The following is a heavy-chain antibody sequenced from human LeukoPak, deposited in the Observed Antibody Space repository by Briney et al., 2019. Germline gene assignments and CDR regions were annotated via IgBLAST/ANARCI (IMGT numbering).Heavy chain of an antibody. J-gene: IGHJ4*02. CDR1: GFIFSSHW. CDR3: ARDSTWLLDY. CDR2: IKEDGSVK. Sequence: GGSLRLSCTASGFIFSSHWMTWVRQSPGKGLEWVANIKEDGSVKYYVDSVKGRFTISRDNTKDALYLQMNSLRADDTAVYFCARDSTWLLDYWGQGTLITVSS. V-gene: IGHV3-7*03. D-gene: IGHD6-19*01.